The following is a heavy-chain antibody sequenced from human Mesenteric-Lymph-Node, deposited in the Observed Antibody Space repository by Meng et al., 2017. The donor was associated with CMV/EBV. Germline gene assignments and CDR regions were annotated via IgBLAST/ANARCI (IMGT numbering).Heavy chain of an antibody. D-gene: IGHD2-2*01. Sequence: SETLSLTCTVSGGSISSYYWSWIRQPPGKGLEWIGYIYYSGSTNYNPSLKSRVTISVYTSKNQFSLKLSSVTAADTAVYYCAWGYCSSTSCSPDYWGQGTLVTVSS. V-gene: IGHV4-59*01. J-gene: IGHJ4*02. CDR2: IYYSGST. CDR1: GGSISSYY. CDR3: AWGYCSSTSCSPDY.